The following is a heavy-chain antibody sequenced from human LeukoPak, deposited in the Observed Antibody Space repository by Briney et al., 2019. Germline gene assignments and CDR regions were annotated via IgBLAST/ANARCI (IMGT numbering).Heavy chain of an antibody. V-gene: IGHV4-4*02. Sequence: PSGTLSLTCAVSGGSINSNNWWSWVRQPPEKGLEWIREIFHSGGTNYNPSLKSRVTISVDKPKNQFSLKLSSVTAADTAVYYCARVLSGSNFNYWGQGTLVTVSS. D-gene: IGHD3-22*01. CDR2: IFHSGGT. CDR1: GGSINSNNW. CDR3: ARVLSGSNFNY. J-gene: IGHJ4*02.